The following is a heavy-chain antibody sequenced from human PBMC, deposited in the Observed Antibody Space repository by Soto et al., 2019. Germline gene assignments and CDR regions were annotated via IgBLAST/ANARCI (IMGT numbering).Heavy chain of an antibody. J-gene: IGHJ3*02. D-gene: IGHD3-22*01. CDR1: GGSIIGYY. Sequence: LELLSLTCSVWGGSIIGYYGSWIRQPSGKGPEWIGYIYYSGSTNYNPSLKSRVTISVDTSKNQFSLKLSSVTAADTAVYYCASVGYYDSSGYYPYGAFDIWGQGTMVTVSS. CDR3: ASVGYYDSSGYYPYGAFDI. CDR2: IYYSGST. V-gene: IGHV4-59*01.